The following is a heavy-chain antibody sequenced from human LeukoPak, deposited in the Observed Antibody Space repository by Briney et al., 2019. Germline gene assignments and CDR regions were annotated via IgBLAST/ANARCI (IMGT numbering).Heavy chain of an antibody. CDR2: ISGSGGST. V-gene: IGHV3-23*01. CDR3: AKDGPPFYSSSPRADY. D-gene: IGHD6-6*01. J-gene: IGHJ4*02. CDR1: GFTFSSYA. Sequence: GGSLRLSCAASGFTFSSYAMSWVRQAPGKGLEWVSAISGSGGSTYYADSVKGRFTISRDNSKNTLYLQMNSLRAEDTAVYYCAKDGPPFYSSSPRADYWGQGTLVTVSS.